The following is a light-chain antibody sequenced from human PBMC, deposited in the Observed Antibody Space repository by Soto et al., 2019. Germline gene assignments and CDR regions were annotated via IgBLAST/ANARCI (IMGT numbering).Light chain of an antibody. CDR3: LQHNSYPRT. V-gene: IGKV1-17*01. Sequence: PMTQSPSSRSAPLGARVTITGRASQGIRNDVGWYQQKPGKAPKRRIYATSSLQSGVPTRFSGSGSGTEFTLTISSLQPDDFATYYCLQHNSYPRTFGQGTKVDIK. J-gene: IGKJ1*01. CDR1: QGIRND. CDR2: ATS.